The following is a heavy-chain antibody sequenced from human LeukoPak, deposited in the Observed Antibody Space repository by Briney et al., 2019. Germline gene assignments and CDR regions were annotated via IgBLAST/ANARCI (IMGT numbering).Heavy chain of an antibody. D-gene: IGHD3-22*01. CDR1: GGSISYGSYY. J-gene: IGHJ4*02. Sequence: PSETLSLTCTVSGGSISYGSYYWVWIRQPPGKGLEWIGSIYYSGSTYYNPSLKSRVTISVDTSKNQFSLKLSSVTAADTAVYYCARHLYYDSKVVDYWGQGTLVTVSS. CDR3: ARHLYYDSKVVDY. CDR2: IYYSGST. V-gene: IGHV4-39*01.